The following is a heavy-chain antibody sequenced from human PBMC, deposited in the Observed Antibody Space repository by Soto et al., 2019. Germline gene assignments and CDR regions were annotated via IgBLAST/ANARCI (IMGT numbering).Heavy chain of an antibody. CDR1: GGSISSGGYS. J-gene: IGHJ5*02. V-gene: IGHV4-30-2*01. Sequence: QLQLQVSGSGLVRPSQTLSLTCAVSGGSISSGGYSWNWIRQPPGKGLEWIGYIYHSGSTLYNPSLKSRVTISVDKSKNQFSLKLSSVTAADTAVYYCARDQLEGNWFDPWGQGTLLTVSS. D-gene: IGHD1-1*01. CDR3: ARDQLEGNWFDP. CDR2: IYHSGST.